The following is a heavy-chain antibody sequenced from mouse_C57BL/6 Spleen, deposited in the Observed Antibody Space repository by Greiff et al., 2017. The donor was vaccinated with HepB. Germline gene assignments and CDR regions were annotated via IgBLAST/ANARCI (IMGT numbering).Heavy chain of an antibody. CDR3: ARGDSTYYFDY. CDR1: GYSITSGYY. D-gene: IGHD5-1*01. Sequence: EVQRVESGPGLVKPSQSLSLTCSVTGYSITSGYYWNWIRQFPGNKLEWMGYISYDGSNNYNPSLKNRIPITRDTSKNQLFLKLNSVTTEDTATYYCARGDSTYYFDYWGQGTTLTVSS. V-gene: IGHV3-6*01. J-gene: IGHJ2*01. CDR2: ISYDGSN.